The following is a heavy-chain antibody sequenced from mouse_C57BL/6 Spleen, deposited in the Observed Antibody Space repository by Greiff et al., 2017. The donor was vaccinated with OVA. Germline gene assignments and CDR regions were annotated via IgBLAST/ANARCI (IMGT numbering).Heavy chain of an antibody. V-gene: IGHV10-1*01. D-gene: IGHD2-2*01. CDR3: VRHGYDDAMDY. J-gene: IGHJ4*01. CDR1: GFSFNTYA. Sequence: EVQRVESGGGLVQPKGSLKLSCAASGFSFNTYAMNWVRQAPGKGLEWVARIRSKSNNYATSYADSVKDRFTISRDDSESMLYLQMNNLKTEDTAMYYCVRHGYDDAMDYWGQGTSVTVSS. CDR2: IRSKSNNYAT.